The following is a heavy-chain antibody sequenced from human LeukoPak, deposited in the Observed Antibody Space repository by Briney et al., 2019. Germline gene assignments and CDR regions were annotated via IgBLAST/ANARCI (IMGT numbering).Heavy chain of an antibody. D-gene: IGHD2-15*01. CDR2: INHSGST. V-gene: IGHV4-39*07. CDR3: ARVDIVVVVAATSPARFDY. J-gene: IGHJ4*02. Sequence: KPSETLSLTCTVSGGSISSNSYYWSWIRQPPGKGLEWIGEINHSGSTNYNPSLKSRVTISVDTSKNQFSLKLSSVTAADTAVYYCARVDIVVVVAATSPARFDYWGQGTLVTVSS. CDR1: GGSISSNSYY.